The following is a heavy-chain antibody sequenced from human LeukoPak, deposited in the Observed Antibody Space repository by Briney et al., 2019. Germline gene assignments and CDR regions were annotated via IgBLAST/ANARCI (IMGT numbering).Heavy chain of an antibody. CDR3: ARLYAGAYTRLDP. CDR2: VFYSGGT. V-gene: IGHV4-59*08. CDR1: GGSISGFH. D-gene: IGHD3-16*01. Sequence: SETLSLTCTVSGGSISGFHWSWIRQPPGNGLEYIGDVFYSGGTNYNSSLKSRLTISVDTSRNQFSLKLTSVTAADTAVYYCARLYAGAYTRLDPWGQGTLVAVSS. J-gene: IGHJ5*02.